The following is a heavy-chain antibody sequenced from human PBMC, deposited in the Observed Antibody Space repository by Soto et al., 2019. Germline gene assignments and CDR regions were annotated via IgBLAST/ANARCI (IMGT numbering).Heavy chain of an antibody. Sequence: GESLKISCKGSGYSFTSYWISWVRQMPGKGLEWMGRIDPSDSYTNYSPSFQGHVTISADRSISTAYLQWSSLKASDTAMYYCARAFTMVRGVIIGPLDVWGQGPTVPVSS. V-gene: IGHV5-10-1*01. J-gene: IGHJ6*02. CDR1: GYSFTSYW. CDR3: ARAFTMVRGVIIGPLDV. D-gene: IGHD3-10*01. CDR2: IDPSDSYT.